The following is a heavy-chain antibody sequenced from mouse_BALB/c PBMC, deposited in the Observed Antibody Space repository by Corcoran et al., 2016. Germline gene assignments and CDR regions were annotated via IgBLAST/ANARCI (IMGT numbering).Heavy chain of an antibody. CDR3: ARDYDGAWVAY. CDR2: IDPSDSET. D-gene: IGHD2-4*01. J-gene: IGHJ3*01. CDR1: GYSFTSYW. V-gene: IGHV1S126*01. Sequence: QVQLQQSGPQLVRPGASVKISCKASGYSFTSYWMHWVKQRPGQGLEGIGMIDPSDSETRLNQKFKDKATLTVDKSSSTAYMQLSSPTSEDSAVYYCARDYDGAWVAYWGQGTLVTVSA.